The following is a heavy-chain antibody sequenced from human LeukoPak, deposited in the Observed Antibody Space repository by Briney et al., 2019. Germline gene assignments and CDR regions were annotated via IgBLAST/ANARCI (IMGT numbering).Heavy chain of an antibody. V-gene: IGHV4-59*01. CDR3: AGDLLPVTD. D-gene: IGHD2-21*02. CDR1: GGSINTYY. CDR2: IDDSGKT. Sequence: SDTLSLTHTLSGGSINTYYWSWIRQPPGEGLEWLGSIDDSGKTIHNPSLKSRVTMSVETSKNQFSLKLTSVTAADTAIYYCAGDLLPVTDWGQGTLVTVSS. J-gene: IGHJ4*02.